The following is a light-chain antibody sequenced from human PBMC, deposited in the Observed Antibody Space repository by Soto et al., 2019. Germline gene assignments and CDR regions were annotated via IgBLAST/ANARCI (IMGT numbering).Light chain of an antibody. Sequence: QSVLTQPASVSGSPGRSITISCTGTSSDVGGYNYVSWYQQHPGKAPNLMIYEVSNRPSRVSNRFSGSKSGNTASLTISGLQAEDEADYYCSSYTRSSTSYVFGTGTKVTVL. V-gene: IGLV2-14*01. CDR1: SSDVGGYNY. J-gene: IGLJ1*01. CDR2: EVS. CDR3: SSYTRSSTSYV.